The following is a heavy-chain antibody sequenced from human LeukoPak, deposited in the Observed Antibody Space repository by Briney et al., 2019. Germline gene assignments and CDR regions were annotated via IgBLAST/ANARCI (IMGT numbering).Heavy chain of an antibody. J-gene: IGHJ4*02. CDR3: ARGPAGTFFSYFDY. Sequence: GGSLRLSCAASGFTFSSYWISWVRQAPGKWLEWVANIKQDGSEKYYVDSVKGRFTISRDSAKNSLYLQMNSLRAEDTAVYYCARGPAGTFFSYFDYWGQGTLVTVSS. CDR2: IKQDGSEK. V-gene: IGHV3-7*04. D-gene: IGHD6-13*01. CDR1: GFTFSSYW.